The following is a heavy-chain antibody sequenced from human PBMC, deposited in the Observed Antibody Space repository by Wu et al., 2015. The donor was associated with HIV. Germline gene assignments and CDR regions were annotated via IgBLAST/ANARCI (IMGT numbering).Heavy chain of an antibody. J-gene: IGHJ6*03. CDR3: ARGGVVVPAAIGNYYYYYYMDV. V-gene: IGHV1-2*02. D-gene: IGHD2-2*02. CDR2: INPNSGGT. CDR1: GYTFTGYY. Sequence: VQRGASLGREVKKAWGRHVKVSCKASGYTFTGYYMHWVRQAPGQGLEWMGWINPNSGGTNYAQKFQGRVTMTRDTSISTAYMELSRLRSDDTAVYYCARGGVVVPAAIGNYYYYYYMDVWGKGTTVTVSS.